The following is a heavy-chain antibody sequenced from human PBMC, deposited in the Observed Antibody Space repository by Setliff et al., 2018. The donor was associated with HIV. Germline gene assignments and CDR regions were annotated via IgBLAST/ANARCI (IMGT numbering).Heavy chain of an antibody. CDR1: GVSISNYY. J-gene: IGHJ6*02. V-gene: IGHV4-4*09. Sequence: PSETLSLTCTVSGVSISNYYWNWIRQPPGKGLEWIGYIFTSGDTNYNPSLRSRVTLSVDTSKNQFSLKLSSVTAADTAVYYCARCLPYSNLPHTEYGMDVWGQGTTVTVSS. CDR3: ARCLPYSNLPHTEYGMDV. D-gene: IGHD4-4*01. CDR2: IFTSGDT.